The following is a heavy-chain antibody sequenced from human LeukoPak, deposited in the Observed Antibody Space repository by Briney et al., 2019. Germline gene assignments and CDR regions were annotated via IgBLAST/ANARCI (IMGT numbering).Heavy chain of an antibody. D-gene: IGHD1-26*01. CDR1: AGSISSYY. J-gene: IGHJ4*02. CDR2: IYYSGST. V-gene: IGHV4-59*01. Sequence: SETLSLTCTVSAGSISSYYWSWIRQPPGKGLEWIGYIYYSGSTNYNPSLKSRVTISVDTSKNQFSLKLSSVTAADTAVYYCARARIVGATPYFDYWGQGTLVTVSS. CDR3: ARARIVGATPYFDY.